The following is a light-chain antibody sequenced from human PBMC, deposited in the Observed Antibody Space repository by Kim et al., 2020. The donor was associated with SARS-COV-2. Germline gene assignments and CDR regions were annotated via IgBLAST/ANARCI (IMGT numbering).Light chain of an antibody. CDR3: QSFDSSLNVV. J-gene: IGLJ2*01. V-gene: IGLV1-40*01. CDR2: DNT. CDR1: SSNIGAGHD. Sequence: QSVLTQPPSVSGAPGQRVTISCTGSSSNIGAGHDVHWYQQVPGTAPKLLIYDNTNRPSGVPDRFSGSKSGTSASLAITGLQAEDEADYYCQSFDSSLNVVFGGGTQLTVL.